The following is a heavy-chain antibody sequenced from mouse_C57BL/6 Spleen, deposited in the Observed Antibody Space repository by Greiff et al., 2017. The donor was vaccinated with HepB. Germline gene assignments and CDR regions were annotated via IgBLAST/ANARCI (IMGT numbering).Heavy chain of an antibody. CDR2: IYPGDGDT. D-gene: IGHD1-1*01. Sequence: VQGVESGAELVKPGASVKISCKASGYAFSSYWMNWVKQRPGKGLEWIGQIYPGDGDTNYNGKFKGKATLTADKSSSTAYMQLSSLTSEDSAVYFCARGGFITTVVGYYFDYWGQGTTLTVSS. V-gene: IGHV1-80*01. CDR3: ARGGFITTVVGYYFDY. CDR1: GYAFSSYW. J-gene: IGHJ2*01.